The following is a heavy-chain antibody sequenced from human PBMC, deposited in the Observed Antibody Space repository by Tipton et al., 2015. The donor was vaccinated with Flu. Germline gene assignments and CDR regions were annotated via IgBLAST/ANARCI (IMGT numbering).Heavy chain of an antibody. CDR3: ARDTSSGRGHY. Sequence: TLSLTCTVSGGSISSGSYYWSWIRQPAGKGLEWIGRIYTSGSTNYNPSLKSRVTISVDTSKNRFSLKLSSVTAAATAVYYCARDTSSGRGHYWGQGTLVTVSS. V-gene: IGHV4-61*02. D-gene: IGHD6-19*01. CDR1: GGSISSGSYY. CDR2: IYTSGST. J-gene: IGHJ4*02.